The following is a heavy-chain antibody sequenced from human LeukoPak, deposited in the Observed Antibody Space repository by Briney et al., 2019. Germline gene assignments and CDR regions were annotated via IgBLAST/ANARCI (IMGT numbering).Heavy chain of an antibody. CDR2: ISGSGGST. D-gene: IGHD3-22*01. J-gene: IGHJ4*02. Sequence: GGSLRLSCAASGFTFSSCAMSWVRQAPGKGLEWVSAISGSGGSTYYADSVKGRFTISRDNSKNTLYLQMNSLRAEDTAVYYCAKVPQKYYYDSSGSQGGGYWGQGTLVTVSS. V-gene: IGHV3-23*01. CDR1: GFTFSSCA. CDR3: AKVPQKYYYDSSGSQGGGY.